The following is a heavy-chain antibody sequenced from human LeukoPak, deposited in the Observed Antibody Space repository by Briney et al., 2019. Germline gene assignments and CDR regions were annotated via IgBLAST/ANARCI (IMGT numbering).Heavy chain of an antibody. J-gene: IGHJ5*02. D-gene: IGHD3-22*01. Sequence: PSETLSPTCTVPGGSISSNYWSWIRQPAGKGLEWIGRIYTSGSTNYNPSLKSRVTMSVDTYKNQFSLELNSVAAADTAVYYCARGSYYDPIWFVPWGQGTLVTVSS. CDR1: GGSISSNY. CDR2: IYTSGST. CDR3: ARGSYYDPIWFVP. V-gene: IGHV4-4*07.